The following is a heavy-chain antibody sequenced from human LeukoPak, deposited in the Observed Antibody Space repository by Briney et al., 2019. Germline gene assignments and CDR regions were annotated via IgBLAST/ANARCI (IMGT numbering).Heavy chain of an antibody. D-gene: IGHD6-13*01. CDR2: ISYSSRYT. CDR1: GFDFSDYY. CDR3: ARGHIAAAGSFDY. J-gene: IGHJ4*02. V-gene: IGHV3-11*05. Sequence: GGSLRLSCAASGFDFSDYYMSCIRQAPGKGLEWVSSISYSSRYTNYADSVKGRFTISRDNTKKSLFLQVNSLTADDTALYYCARGHIAAAGSFDYWGQGTLVTVSS.